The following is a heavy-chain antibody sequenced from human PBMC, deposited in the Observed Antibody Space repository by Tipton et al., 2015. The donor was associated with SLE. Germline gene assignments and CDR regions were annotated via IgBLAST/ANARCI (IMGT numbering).Heavy chain of an antibody. V-gene: IGHV4-34*01. D-gene: IGHD6-19*01. CDR2: INHSGST. CDR1: GGSFSGYY. CDR3: ARGSGWYAGSAFDI. Sequence: LRLSCAVYGGSFSGYYWSWIRQPPGKGLEWIGEINHSGSTNYNPSLKSRVTISVDTSKNQFSLKLSSVTAADTAVYYCARGSGWYAGSAFDIWGQGTMVTVSS. J-gene: IGHJ3*02.